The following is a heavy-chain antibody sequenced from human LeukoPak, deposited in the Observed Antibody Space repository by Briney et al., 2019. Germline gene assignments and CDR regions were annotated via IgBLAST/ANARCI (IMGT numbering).Heavy chain of an antibody. CDR1: GYTFTSYD. CDR2: MNPNSGNT. J-gene: IGHJ6*03. CDR3: ARGPTRYYYYYMDV. V-gene: IGHV1-8*03. Sequence: GASVKVSGKASGYTFTSYDINWVRQATGQGLEWMGWMNPNSGNTGYAQKFQGRVTITRNISISTAYMELSSLRSEDTAVYYCARGPTRYYYYYMDVWGKGTTVTVSS.